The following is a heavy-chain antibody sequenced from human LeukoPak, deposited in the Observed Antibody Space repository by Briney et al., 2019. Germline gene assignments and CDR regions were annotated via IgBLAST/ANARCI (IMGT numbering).Heavy chain of an antibody. D-gene: IGHD6-19*01. CDR2: ISTYTGNT. CDR3: ARDSEEEWLVGPGTENYYDCYYMDV. V-gene: IGHV1-18*01. CDR1: GYSFTSYG. J-gene: IGHJ6*03. Sequence: ASVKVSCKASGYSFTSYGISWVRQAPGQGLEWMGWISTYTGNTNYAQKLQGRVTMTTDTSTRTAYMELRSLRSDDTALYYCARDSEEEWLVGPGTENYYDCYYMDVWGKGTTVTISS.